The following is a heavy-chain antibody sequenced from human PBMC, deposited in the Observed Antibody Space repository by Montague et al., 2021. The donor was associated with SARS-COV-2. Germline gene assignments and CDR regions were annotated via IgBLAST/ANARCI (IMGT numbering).Heavy chain of an antibody. CDR3: ARVRGGFLEWLLYFDC. Sequence: TLSLTCTVSGGSISSGGYYWSWIRQPPGKGLEWIGYIYYSGSTYYNPSLKSRVTISVDTSKNQLSLKLSSVTAADTAVYYCARVRGGFLEWLLYFDCWGQGTLVTVSS. CDR2: IYYSGST. J-gene: IGHJ4*02. CDR1: GGSISSGGYY. V-gene: IGHV4-31*03. D-gene: IGHD3-3*01.